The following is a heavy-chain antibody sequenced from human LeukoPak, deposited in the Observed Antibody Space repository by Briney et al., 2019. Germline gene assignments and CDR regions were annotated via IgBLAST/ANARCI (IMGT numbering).Heavy chain of an antibody. V-gene: IGHV3-74*01. D-gene: IGHD2-2*01. CDR2: TNKEGTGT. CDR1: GFTFSDYW. CDR3: AREMGSSSYVLDV. Sequence: GGSLRLSCAASGFTFSDYWMHWVRQAPWKGLMWVSRTNKEGTGTTYADSVRGRFTISRDNAKNTLLLQVNSLRAEDTGVYYCAREMGSSSYVLDVWGQGTMVTVSS. J-gene: IGHJ3*01.